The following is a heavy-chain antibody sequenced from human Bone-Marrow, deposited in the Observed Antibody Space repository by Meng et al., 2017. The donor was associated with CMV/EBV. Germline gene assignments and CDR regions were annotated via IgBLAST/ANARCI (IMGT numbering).Heavy chain of an antibody. Sequence: ASVKVSCKASGYTFTAYYIHWVRQAPGQGLEWMGWINPNSGGTKYAQKFQGRVTMTRDRSISTAYMELSSLRSDDTAVYYCARGYGYSNYNWFDPWGQGTLVTVSS. V-gene: IGHV1-2*02. CDR1: GYTFTAYY. D-gene: IGHD4-11*01. CDR2: INPNSGGT. CDR3: ARGYGYSNYNWFDP. J-gene: IGHJ5*02.